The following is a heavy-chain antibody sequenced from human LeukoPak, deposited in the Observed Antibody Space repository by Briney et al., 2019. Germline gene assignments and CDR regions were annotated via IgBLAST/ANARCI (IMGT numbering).Heavy chain of an antibody. CDR1: GGSISSYY. J-gene: IGHJ4*02. D-gene: IGHD3-22*01. CDR3: ARQGYDSSGYHPFDY. CDR2: IYYSGST. Sequence: SETLSLTCTVCGGSISSYYWSLIRQPPGKGLEWIGYIYYSGSTNYNPSLKSRVTISVDTSKNQFSLKLSSVTAADTAVYYCARQGYDSSGYHPFDYWGQGTLVTVSS. V-gene: IGHV4-59*08.